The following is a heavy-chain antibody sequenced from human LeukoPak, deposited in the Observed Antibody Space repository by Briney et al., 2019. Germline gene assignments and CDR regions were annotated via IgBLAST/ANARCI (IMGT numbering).Heavy chain of an antibody. V-gene: IGHV3-15*01. Sequence: GGSLRLSCAASGFTFSNAWMSWVRQAPGKGLEWVGRIKSKTDGGTTDYAAPVKGRFTISRDDSKNTLYLQMNSLKTEDTAVYYCTPWTYYYDSSGYRLFDYWGQGTLVTVSS. CDR1: GFTFSNAW. D-gene: IGHD3-22*01. CDR2: IKSKTDGGTT. J-gene: IGHJ4*02. CDR3: TPWTYYYDSSGYRLFDY.